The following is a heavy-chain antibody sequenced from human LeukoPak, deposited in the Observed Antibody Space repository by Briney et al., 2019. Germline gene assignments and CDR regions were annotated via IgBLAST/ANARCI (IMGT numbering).Heavy chain of an antibody. V-gene: IGHV4-39*07. CDR2: IYYSGST. CDR1: GGSISSSSYY. CDR3: ARGVQNP. Sequence: ETSETLSLTCTVSGGSISSSSYYWGWIRQPPGKGLEWIGSIYYSGSTYYNPSLKSRVTISVDTSKNQFSLKLSSVTAADTAVYYCARGVQNPWGQGTLVTVSS. J-gene: IGHJ5*02.